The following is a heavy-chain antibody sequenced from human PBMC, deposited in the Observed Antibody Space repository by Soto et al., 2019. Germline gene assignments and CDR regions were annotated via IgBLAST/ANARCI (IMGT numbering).Heavy chain of an antibody. J-gene: IGHJ4*02. CDR2: ISAYNGNT. CDR1: GYIFRNYY. CDR3: ARGRNYYGDY. Sequence: QVKLVQSGAEVKKPGASVKVACKSSGYIFRNYYITWVRQAPGQGLEWMGWISAYNGNTNYAQKVQGSGTMTTDTSTSTAYMELRSLRCDDTAVYYCARGRNYYGDYWGQGTLVTVSS. V-gene: IGHV1-18*04. D-gene: IGHD1-1*01.